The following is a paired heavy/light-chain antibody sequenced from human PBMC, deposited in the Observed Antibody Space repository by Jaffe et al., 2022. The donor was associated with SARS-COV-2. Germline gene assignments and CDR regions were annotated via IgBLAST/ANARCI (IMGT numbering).Light chain of an antibody. V-gene: IGKV3-20*01. CDR2: GAS. J-gene: IGKJ2*01. CDR3: HHYGSSPPMDT. CDR1: QSISSTY. Sequence: EIVLTQSPGTLSLSPGDRATLSCRASQSISSTYLAWYQQQPGQTPRLLIFGASSRATGIPDRFSGSGSGTDFTLSISRLEPEDFAVYYCHHYGSSPPMDTFGQGTKLEI.
Heavy chain of an antibody. J-gene: IGHJ4*02. CDR1: GESFNSYY. D-gene: IGHD3-10*01. Sequence: QVQLQQWGAGLVKPSETLSLTCVVYGESFNSYYWSWIRQPPGRGLEWIGEINHRGTTNFNPSLKSRVTVSVDTSKNQVSLNVSSVTAADTAVYYCARGRKMYYYGSGSFEYWGQGTLVTVSS. CDR3: ARGRKMYYYGSGSFEY. CDR2: INHRGTT. V-gene: IGHV4-34*01.